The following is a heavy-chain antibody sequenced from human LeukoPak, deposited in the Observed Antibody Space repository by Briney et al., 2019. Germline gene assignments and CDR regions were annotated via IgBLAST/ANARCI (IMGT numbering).Heavy chain of an antibody. CDR2: ISDSGGSI. CDR1: GFTFSSYA. CDR3: ARDPPAVAANTYG. D-gene: IGHD6-6*01. J-gene: IGHJ4*02. Sequence: GGSLRLSCAASGFTFSSYAMRWVRQAPGKGLEWVSSISDSGGSIYYADSVKGRFTVSRDNSKNTLYLQMNSLRVDDTAVYYCARDPPAVAANTYGWGQGTLVTVSS. V-gene: IGHV3-23*01.